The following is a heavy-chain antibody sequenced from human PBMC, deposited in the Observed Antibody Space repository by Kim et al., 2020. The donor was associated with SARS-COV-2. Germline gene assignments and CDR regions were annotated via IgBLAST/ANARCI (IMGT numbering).Heavy chain of an antibody. CDR1: GFTFSSYS. CDR3: AVRITMVRGAEGY. J-gene: IGHJ4*02. Sequence: GGSLRLSCAASGFTFSSYSMNWVRQAPGKGLEWVSSISSSSSYIYYADSVKGRFTISRDNAKNSLYLQMNSLRAEDTAVYYCAVRITMVRGAEGYWGQGTLVTVSS. D-gene: IGHD3-10*01. CDR2: ISSSSSYI. V-gene: IGHV3-21*01.